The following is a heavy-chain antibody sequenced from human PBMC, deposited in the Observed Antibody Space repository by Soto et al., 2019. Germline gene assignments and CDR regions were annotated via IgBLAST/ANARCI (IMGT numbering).Heavy chain of an antibody. J-gene: IGHJ5*02. CDR3: ARALGYYYGSGSYGNWFDP. Sequence: TLSLTCTVSGGSISSYYWSWIRQPPGKGLEWIGYIYYSGSTNYNPSLKSRVTISVDTSKNQFSLKLSSVTAADTAVYYCARALGYYYGSGSYGNWFDPWGQGTLVTVSS. CDR1: GGSISSYY. V-gene: IGHV4-59*01. D-gene: IGHD3-10*01. CDR2: IYYSGST.